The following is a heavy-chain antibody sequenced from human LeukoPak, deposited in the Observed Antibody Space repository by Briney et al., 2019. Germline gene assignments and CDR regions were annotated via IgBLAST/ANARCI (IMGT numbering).Heavy chain of an antibody. V-gene: IGHV1-8*01. CDR2: MNPNSGHT. CDR1: GYTFSSYD. Sequence: ASVKVPCKASGYTFSSYDINWVRQATGQGLEWMGWMNPNSGHTVYAQKFQGRVTMTEDTSTDTAYMELSSLRSEDTAVYYCATDRGYSYGSNWFDPWGQGTLVTVSS. CDR3: ATDRGYSYGSNWFDP. D-gene: IGHD5-18*01. J-gene: IGHJ5*02.